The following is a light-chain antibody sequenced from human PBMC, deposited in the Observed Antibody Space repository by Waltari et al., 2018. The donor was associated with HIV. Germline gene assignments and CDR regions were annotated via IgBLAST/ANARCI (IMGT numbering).Light chain of an antibody. V-gene: IGLV2-14*03. J-gene: IGLJ2*01. CDR3: SSYTSSSTQ. CDR1: SSDVGGYNY. Sequence: QSALTQPASVSGSPGQSITISCTGTSSDVGGYNYVSWYQQHPGKAPNLMIYDVSNRPSGVSNRFSGSKSGNTASLTISGLQAEDEADYYCSSYTSSSTQFGGGTKLTVL. CDR2: DVS.